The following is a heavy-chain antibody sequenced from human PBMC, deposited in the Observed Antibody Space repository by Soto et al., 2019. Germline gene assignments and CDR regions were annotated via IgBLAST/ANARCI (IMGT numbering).Heavy chain of an antibody. V-gene: IGHV3-30*19. D-gene: IGHD2-8*01. CDR1: GFTFGNYG. CDR3: ARDDDRPDNGLDM. Sequence: VQLVESGGGVVQPGRSLRLSCAASGFTFGNYGMHWVRQAPGKGLEWLAVILNDGGDQNYGDSVKGRFTISRDNSKNTLYLQINSLRVEDTAVYYCARDDDRPDNGLDMWGQGTMVTVSS. J-gene: IGHJ3*02. CDR2: ILNDGGDQ.